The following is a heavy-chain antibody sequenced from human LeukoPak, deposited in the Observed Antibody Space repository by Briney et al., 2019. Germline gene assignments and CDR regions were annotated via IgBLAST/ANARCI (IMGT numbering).Heavy chain of an antibody. D-gene: IGHD6-19*01. V-gene: IGHV3-7*03. CDR1: GFNFTNYW. Sequence: PGGSLRLSCAASGFNFTNYWMSWVRQAPGKGLEWAANINQDGSVKYDAHSVKGRFTISRDNAKNSLFLQMNSLRSEDTAVYYCAEGVAVAGQTFDYWGQGTLVTVSS. J-gene: IGHJ4*02. CDR3: AEGVAVAGQTFDY. CDR2: INQDGSVK.